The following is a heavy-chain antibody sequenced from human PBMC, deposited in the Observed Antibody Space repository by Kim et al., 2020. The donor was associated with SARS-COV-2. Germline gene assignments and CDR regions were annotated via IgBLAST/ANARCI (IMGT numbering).Heavy chain of an antibody. Sequence: GGSLRLSCAASGFTFDDYAMHWVRQAPGKGLEWVSLISGDGGSTYYADSVKGRFTISRDNSKNSLYLQMNSLRTEDTALYYCAKDPSRPAARRYYGMDVWGQGTTVTVSS. CDR1: GFTFDDYA. CDR3: AKDPSRPAARRYYGMDV. V-gene: IGHV3-43*02. J-gene: IGHJ6*02. CDR2: ISGDGGST. D-gene: IGHD6-6*01.